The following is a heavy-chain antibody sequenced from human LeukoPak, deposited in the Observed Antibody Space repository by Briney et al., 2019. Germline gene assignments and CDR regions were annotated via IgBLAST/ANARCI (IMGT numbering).Heavy chain of an antibody. V-gene: IGHV3-49*03. D-gene: IGHD6-19*01. CDR1: GFTFGDYA. CDR3: TKDQVAHSSGWYSRPDY. J-gene: IGHJ4*02. Sequence: PGRSLRLSCTASGFTFGDYAMSWFRQAPGKGLEWVGFIRSISSGGTTEYAASVKDRFIISRDDSKSIAYLQMNSLRTEDTAVYYCTKDQVAHSSGWYSRPDYWGQGTLVTVSS. CDR2: IRSISSGGTT.